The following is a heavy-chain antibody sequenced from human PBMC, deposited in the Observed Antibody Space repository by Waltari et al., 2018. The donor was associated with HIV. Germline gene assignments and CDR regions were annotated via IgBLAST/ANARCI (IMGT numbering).Heavy chain of an antibody. CDR2: IKQDGSEK. CDR3: ARDLKDYDFWSPVDV. V-gene: IGHV3-7*01. CDR1: GFTFSTYW. J-gene: IGHJ6*02. Sequence: DVQLVESGGGVVQPGGSLRLSCAASGFTFSTYWMTWVRQAPGKGLEWLANIKQDGSEKYYADSVKGRFTVSRDNNKKSLYLQMSSLRAEDTAVYYCARDLKDYDFWSPVDVWGQGTTVTVSS. D-gene: IGHD3-3*01.